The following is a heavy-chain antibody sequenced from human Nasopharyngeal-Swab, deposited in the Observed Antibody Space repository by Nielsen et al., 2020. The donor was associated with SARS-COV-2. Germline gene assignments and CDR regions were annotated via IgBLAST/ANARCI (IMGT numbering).Heavy chain of an antibody. Sequence: SKTLSLTCTVSGGSISSGSIRSYYWSWIRQPPGKGLEWTGYFSYTGITNYNPPLKSRVTISVDMSQNQFSLKLSSVAAADTAVYYCAREVVGGLVDSWGQGTLVTVSS. D-gene: IGHD1-26*01. V-gene: IGHV4-61*01. CDR1: GGSISSGSIRSYY. J-gene: IGHJ4*02. CDR2: FSYTGIT. CDR3: AREVVGGLVDS.